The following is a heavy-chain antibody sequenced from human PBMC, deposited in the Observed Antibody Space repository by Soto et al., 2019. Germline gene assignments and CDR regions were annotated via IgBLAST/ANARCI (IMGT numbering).Heavy chain of an antibody. V-gene: IGHV3-21*01. CDR1: GFTFSSYS. J-gene: IGHJ6*03. CDR2: ISSSSSYI. CDR3: ASVRGEYSSSSYYYYYYYMDV. D-gene: IGHD6-6*01. Sequence: GGSLRLSCAASGFTFSSYSMNWVRQAPGKGLEWVSSISSSSSYIYYADSVKGRFTISRDNAKNSLYLQMNSLRAEDTAVYYCASVRGEYSSSSYYYYYYYMDVWGKGTTVTVSS.